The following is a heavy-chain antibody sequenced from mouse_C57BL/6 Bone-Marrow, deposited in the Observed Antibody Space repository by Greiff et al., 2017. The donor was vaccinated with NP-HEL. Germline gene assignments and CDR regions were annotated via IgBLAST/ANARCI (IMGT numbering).Heavy chain of an antibody. CDR3: AREGYVDAMDY. CDR2: IDPSDSYT. CDR1: GYTFTSYW. Sequence: QVQLQQPGAELVRPGTSVKLSCKASGYTFTSYWMHWVKQRPGQGLEWIGVIDPSDSYTNYNQKFKGKATLTVDTSSSTAYMQLSSLTSEDSAVYYCAREGYVDAMDYWGQGTSVTVSS. D-gene: IGHD3-1*01. V-gene: IGHV1-59*01. J-gene: IGHJ4*01.